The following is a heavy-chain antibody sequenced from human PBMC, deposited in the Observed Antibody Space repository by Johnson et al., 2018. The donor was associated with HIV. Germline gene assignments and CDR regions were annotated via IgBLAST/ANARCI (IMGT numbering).Heavy chain of an antibody. CDR3: ATPRSEYQPDDAFDI. J-gene: IGHJ3*02. CDR2: ISYDGSNK. V-gene: IGHV3-30*04. CDR1: GFTFSSYA. Sequence: QVQLVESGGGVVQPGRSLRLSCAASGFTFSSYAMHWVRQVRGKGLEWVAVISYDGSNKYYADSVNGRFTISRDNSKNTLYLQMNSLRAEDTAVYYCATPRSEYQPDDAFDIWGQGTMVTVSS. D-gene: IGHD2-2*01.